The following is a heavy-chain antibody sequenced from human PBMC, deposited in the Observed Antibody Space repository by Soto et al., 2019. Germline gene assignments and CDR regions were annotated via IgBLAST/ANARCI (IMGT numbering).Heavy chain of an antibody. CDR3: ARDEIAARLRSAAAYMDV. J-gene: IGHJ6*03. V-gene: IGHV3-11*01. D-gene: IGHD6-6*01. CDR2: ISSSGSTI. CDR1: GFTFSDYY. Sequence: GSLRLSCAASGFTFSDYYMSWIRQAPGKGLEWVSYISSSGSTIYYADSVKGRFTISRDNAKNSLYLQMNSLRAEDTAVYYCARDEIAARLRSAAAYMDVWGKGTTVTVSS.